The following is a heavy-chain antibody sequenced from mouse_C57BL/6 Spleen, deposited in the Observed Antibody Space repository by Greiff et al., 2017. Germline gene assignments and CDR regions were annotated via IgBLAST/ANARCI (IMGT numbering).Heavy chain of an antibody. CDR2: IYPGDGDT. CDR3: ERAYYGVKN. Sequence: QVQLKQSGPELVKPGASVKISCKASGYAFSSSWMNWVKQRPGKGLEWIGRIYPGDGDTNYNGKFKGKATLTADKSSSTAYMQLSSLTSEDSAVYFCERAYYGVKNGAQGPLAIVPA. J-gene: IGHJ3*01. CDR1: GYAFSSSW. D-gene: IGHD2-10*01. V-gene: IGHV1-82*01.